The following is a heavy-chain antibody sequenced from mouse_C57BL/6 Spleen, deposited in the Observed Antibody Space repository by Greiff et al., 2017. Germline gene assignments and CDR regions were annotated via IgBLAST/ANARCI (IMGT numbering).Heavy chain of an antibody. CDR2: IDPANGNT. V-gene: IGHV14-3*01. Sequence: EVQLQQSVAELVRPGASVKLSCTASGFNIKNTYMHWVKQRPEQGLEWIGRIDPANGNTKYAPKFPGKATITADTSSNTAYLQLSSLTSEDTAIYYCARGDDDDGGVFDYWGQGTTLTVSS. CDR1: GFNIKNTY. D-gene: IGHD2-4*01. J-gene: IGHJ2*01. CDR3: ARGDDDDGGVFDY.